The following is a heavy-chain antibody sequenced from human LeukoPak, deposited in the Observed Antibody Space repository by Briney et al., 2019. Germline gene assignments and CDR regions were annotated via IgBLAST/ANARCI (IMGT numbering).Heavy chain of an antibody. V-gene: IGHV4-59*01. D-gene: IGHD3-3*01. J-gene: IGHJ4*02. CDR3: ARTYYDFWSGYSSFDY. CDR1: GGSIGSYY. CDR2: IYYSGST. Sequence: PSETLSLTCTVSGGSIGSYYWSWIRQPPGKGLEWIGYIYYSGSTNYNPSLKSRVTISVETSKNQFSLNLSSVTAADTAVYYCARTYYDFWSGYSSFDYWGQGTLVTVSS.